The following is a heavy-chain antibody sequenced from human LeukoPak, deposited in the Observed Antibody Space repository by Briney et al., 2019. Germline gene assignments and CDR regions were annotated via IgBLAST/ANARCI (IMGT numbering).Heavy chain of an antibody. V-gene: IGHV1-58*01. J-gene: IGHJ6*03. D-gene: IGHD2-2*01. CDR1: GFTFSSSA. CDR3: AAGKNQLLRVDYYYYMDV. Sequence: SVKVSCKASGFTFSSSAVQWVRQARGQHLEWIGWIVVGSGNTNYAQKFQERVTITRDMSTSTAYMELSSLRSEDTAVYYCAAGKNQLLRVDYYYYMDVWGKGTTVTVSS. CDR2: IVVGSGNT.